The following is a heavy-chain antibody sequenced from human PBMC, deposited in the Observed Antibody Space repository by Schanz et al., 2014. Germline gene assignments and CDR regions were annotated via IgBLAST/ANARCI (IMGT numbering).Heavy chain of an antibody. CDR2: TNPNGGA. CDR3: ARDRDQWDGNYLDY. CDR1: GYTFTAYY. J-gene: IGHJ4*02. V-gene: IGHV1-2*02. D-gene: IGHD1-26*01. Sequence: QVQLVQSGTEVKKPGASVKVSCKASGYTFTAYYMHWVRQAPGQGLEWMGVTNPNGGAEFAQKFQGRISMTRDTSTTTFYMELSSLTSDDSAVYYCARDRDQWDGNYLDYWGQGTLVTVSS.